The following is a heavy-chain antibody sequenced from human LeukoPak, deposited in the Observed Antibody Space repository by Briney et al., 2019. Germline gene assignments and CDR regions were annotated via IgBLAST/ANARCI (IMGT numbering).Heavy chain of an antibody. CDR3: ARGSSGWFGYFDY. CDR2: IYYSGST. CDR1: GGXISSYY. D-gene: IGHD6-19*01. J-gene: IGHJ4*02. V-gene: IGHV4-59*01. Sequence: SETLSLTCTVSGGXISSYYWSWIRQPPGKGLEWIGYIYYSGSTNYNPSLKSRVTISVDTSKNQFSLKLSSVTAADTAVYYCARGSSGWFGYFDYWGQGTLVTVSS.